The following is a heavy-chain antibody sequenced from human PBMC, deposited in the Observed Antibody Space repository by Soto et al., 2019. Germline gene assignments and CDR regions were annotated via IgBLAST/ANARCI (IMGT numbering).Heavy chain of an antibody. CDR3: ARESGYSSGSGMDV. J-gene: IGHJ6*02. Sequence: PSETLSLTCTVSGGSISSSSYYWGWIRQPPGKGLEWIGSIYYSGSTYYNPSLKSRVTISVDTSKNQFSLKLSSVTAADTAVYYCARESGYSSGSGMDVWGQGTTVTVSS. CDR2: IYYSGST. CDR1: GGSISSSSYY. V-gene: IGHV4-39*02. D-gene: IGHD6-19*01.